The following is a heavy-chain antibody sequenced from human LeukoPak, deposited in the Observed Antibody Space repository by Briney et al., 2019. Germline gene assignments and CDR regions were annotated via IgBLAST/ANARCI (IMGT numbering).Heavy chain of an antibody. D-gene: IGHD6-13*01. V-gene: IGHV3-21*01. CDR3: VRGDSRDY. Sequence: PGGSLRLSCAASGFTFRSYAMNWVRQAPGKGLDWVASISSSSSTMHYADSVKGRLTISRDNAKNSLYLQINSLRAEDTAVYYCVRGDSRDYWGQGTLVTVSS. J-gene: IGHJ4*02. CDR2: ISSSSSTM. CDR1: GFTFRSYA.